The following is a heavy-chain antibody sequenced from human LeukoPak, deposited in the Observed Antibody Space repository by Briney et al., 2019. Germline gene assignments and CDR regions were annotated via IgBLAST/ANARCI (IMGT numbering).Heavy chain of an antibody. J-gene: IGHJ6*02. V-gene: IGHV3-21*01. CDR1: GFTFSSYS. CDR2: ISSSSSYI. D-gene: IGHD2-15*01. Sequence: PGGSLRLSCAASGFTFSSYSMNWVRQAPGKGLEWVSSISSSSSYIYYADSVKGRFTISRDNAKNSLYLQMNSLRAGDTAVYYCARQGPGYCSGGSCYSGWALYYYYGMDVWGQGTTVTVSS. CDR3: ARQGPGYCSGGSCYSGWALYYYYGMDV.